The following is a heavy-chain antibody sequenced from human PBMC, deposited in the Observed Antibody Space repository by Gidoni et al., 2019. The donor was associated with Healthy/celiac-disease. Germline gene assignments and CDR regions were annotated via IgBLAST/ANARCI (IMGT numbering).Heavy chain of an antibody. Sequence: QVQLVASGGGVVQPGRSLRLSCAASGFIFRSYAMHWVRPAPGKGLEWVAVISYDGSNKYYADSVKGRFTISRDNSKNTLYLQMNSLRAEDTAVYYCAREGTTVMGGFFDYWGQGTLVTVSS. V-gene: IGHV3-30*04. J-gene: IGHJ4*02. CDR2: ISYDGSNK. CDR1: GFIFRSYA. CDR3: AREGTTVMGGFFDY. D-gene: IGHD4-17*01.